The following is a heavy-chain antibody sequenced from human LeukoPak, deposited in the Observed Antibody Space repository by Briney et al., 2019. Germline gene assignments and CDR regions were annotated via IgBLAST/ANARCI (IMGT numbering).Heavy chain of an antibody. CDR2: INPNSGGT. Sequence: ASVKVSCKASGYTFTGYYMHWVRQAPGQGLEWMGWINPNSGGTNYAQKFQGRVTMTRDTSNSTAYMELSRLRSDDTAVYYCARERYYDSSGPLYYFDYWGQGTLVTVSS. J-gene: IGHJ4*02. CDR3: ARERYYDSSGPLYYFDY. D-gene: IGHD3-22*01. V-gene: IGHV1-2*02. CDR1: GYTFTGYY.